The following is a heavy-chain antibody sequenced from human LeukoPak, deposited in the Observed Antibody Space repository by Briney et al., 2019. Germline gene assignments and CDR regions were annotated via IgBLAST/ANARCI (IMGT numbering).Heavy chain of an antibody. CDR1: GGSFSGYY. J-gene: IGHJ6*02. CDR2: INHSGST. Sequence: SETLSLTCAVYGGSFSGYYWSWIRQPPGKGLEWIGEINHSGSTNYNPSLKSRVTISVDTSKNQFSLKLSSVTAADTAVYYCARGGGLDVWGQGATVTVSS. CDR3: ARGGGLDV. V-gene: IGHV4-34*01.